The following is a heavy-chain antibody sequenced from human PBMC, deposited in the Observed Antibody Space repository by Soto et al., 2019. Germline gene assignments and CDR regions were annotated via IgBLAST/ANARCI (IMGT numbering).Heavy chain of an antibody. D-gene: IGHD3-22*01. CDR3: ARAGYNYDSSGYYHTYYFDY. CDR2: IYYSGST. CDR1: GGSIISGGCY. V-gene: IGHV4-31*03. Sequence: TSETLSVTCTVSGGSIISGGCYWSWIRQHPGKGLEWIGYIYYSGSTYYNPSLKSRVIISVDTSKNQFSLRLRSVTAADTAVYYCARAGYNYDSSGYYHTYYFDYWGQGTLVTVSS. J-gene: IGHJ4*02.